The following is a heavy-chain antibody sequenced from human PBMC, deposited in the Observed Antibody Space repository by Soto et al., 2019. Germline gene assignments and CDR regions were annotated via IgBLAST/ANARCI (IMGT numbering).Heavy chain of an antibody. D-gene: IGHD3-9*01. V-gene: IGHV1-18*01. CDR2: ISGFNGKT. CDR1: GYSFARYG. CDR3: ARDRNYFGPVGANWFDL. J-gene: IGHJ5*02. Sequence: LQSAAELRSPGASVKVSCKTSGYSFARYGVSWVRQAPGQGLEWLGWISGFNGKTEYSQTPRDRVTLTTDTSTGTAYLELRRLKSDDTAIYYCARDRNYFGPVGANWFDLWGQGTLVTVSS.